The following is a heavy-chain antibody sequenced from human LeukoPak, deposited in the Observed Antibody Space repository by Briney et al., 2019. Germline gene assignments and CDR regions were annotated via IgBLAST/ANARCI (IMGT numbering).Heavy chain of an antibody. CDR1: GYTFTGYY. CDR3: AREDSFAYSWKYYFDY. V-gene: IGHV1-2*02. CDR2: INPNSGGT. D-gene: IGHD1-1*01. Sequence: ASVKVSCRASGYTFTGYYMHWVRQAPGQGLEWMGWINPNSGGTNYAQKFQGRVTMTRDTSISTAYMELSRLRSDDTAVYYCAREDSFAYSWKYYFDYWGQGTLVTVSS. J-gene: IGHJ4*02.